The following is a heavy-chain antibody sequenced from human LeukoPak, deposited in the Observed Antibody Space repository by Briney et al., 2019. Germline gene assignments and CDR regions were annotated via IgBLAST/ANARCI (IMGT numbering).Heavy chain of an antibody. CDR2: INHSGST. CDR1: GGSFSGYY. CDR3: ARGNYDILTGYYPLLD. J-gene: IGHJ4*02. Sequence: SETLSLTYAVYGGSFSGYYWSWIRQPPGKGLEWIGEINHSGSTNYNPSLKSRVTISVDTSKNQFSLKLSSVTAADTAVYYCARGNYDILTGYYPLLDWGQGTLVTVSS. V-gene: IGHV4-34*01. D-gene: IGHD3-9*01.